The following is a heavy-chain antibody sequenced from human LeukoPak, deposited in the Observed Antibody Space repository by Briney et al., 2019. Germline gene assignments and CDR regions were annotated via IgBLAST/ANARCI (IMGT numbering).Heavy chain of an antibody. V-gene: IGHV4-38-2*01. CDR1: GYSISSGYX. CDR3: ARKAAPTYWFDY. D-gene: IGHD6-6*01. J-gene: IGHJ4*02. CDR2: XXPSGRH. Sequence: SETLSLTCAVSGYSISSGYXXXXIXQPPGXXXXWIASXXPSGRHHYHPXXXXXVTISIDTANNQFFLRLTSVTAADTAMYYCARKAAPTYWFDYWGQGTLVTVTS.